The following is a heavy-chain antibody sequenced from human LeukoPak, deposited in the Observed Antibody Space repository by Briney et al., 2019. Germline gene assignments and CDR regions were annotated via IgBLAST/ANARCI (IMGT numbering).Heavy chain of an antibody. Sequence: SVKVSCKASGGTFSSYAISWVRQAPGQGLEWMGGIIPIFGTANYAQKFQGRVTITADESTSTAYMELSSLRSEDTAVYYCASLYYYDSSGYYLSGLRPFGYWGQGTLVTVSS. CDR3: ASLYYYDSSGYYLSGLRPFGY. D-gene: IGHD3-22*01. J-gene: IGHJ4*02. CDR2: IIPIFGTA. V-gene: IGHV1-69*13. CDR1: GGTFSSYA.